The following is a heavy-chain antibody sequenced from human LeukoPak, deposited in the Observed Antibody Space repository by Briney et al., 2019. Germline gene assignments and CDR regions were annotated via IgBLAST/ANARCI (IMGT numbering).Heavy chain of an antibody. CDR3: ARQLHYDSSGYLGY. V-gene: IGHV3-11*01. CDR1: VFPFSDYY. J-gene: IGHJ4*02. Sequence: GGPLRLSCAASVFPFSDYYKSWIRDPPGKGLEWVSYISSSGSTIYYADSVKGRFTISRDNAKNSLYLQMNSPRAEDTAVYYCARQLHYDSSGYLGYWSQGTLVTVSS. CDR2: ISSSGSTI. D-gene: IGHD3-22*01.